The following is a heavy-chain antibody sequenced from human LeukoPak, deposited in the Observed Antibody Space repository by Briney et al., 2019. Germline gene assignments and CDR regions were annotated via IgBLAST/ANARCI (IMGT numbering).Heavy chain of an antibody. CDR1: GGSISSSSYY. J-gene: IGHJ4*02. V-gene: IGHV4-39*01. CDR2: IYYSGST. D-gene: IGHD6-6*01. Sequence: PSETLSLTCTVSGGSISSSSYYWGWIRQPPGKGLEWIGSIYYSGSTYYNPSLKSRVTISVDTSKNQFSLKLSSVTAADTAVYYCARQYSSSPNFDYWGQGTLVTVSS. CDR3: ARQYSSSPNFDY.